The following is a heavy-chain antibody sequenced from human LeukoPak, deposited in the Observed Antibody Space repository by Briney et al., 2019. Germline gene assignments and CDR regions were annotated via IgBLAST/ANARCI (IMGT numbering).Heavy chain of an antibody. V-gene: IGHV1-18*01. D-gene: IGHD5-18*01. J-gene: IGHJ6*03. CDR2: ISAYNGNT. CDR1: GYTFTSYG. Sequence: ASVKVSCKASGYTFTSYGISWVRQAPGQGLEWMGWISAYNGNTNYAQKLQGRVTMTTDTSTSTAYMELRSLRSDDTAVHYCARYSYGYYYYYYMDVWGKGTTVTVSS. CDR3: ARYSYGYYYYYYMDV.